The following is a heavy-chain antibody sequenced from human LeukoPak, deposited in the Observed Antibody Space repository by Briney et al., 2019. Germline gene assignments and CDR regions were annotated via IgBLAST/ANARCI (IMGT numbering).Heavy chain of an antibody. CDR2: IYHSGST. D-gene: IGHD3-9*01. V-gene: IGHV4-30-2*01. CDR3: ARVRLKRPFDWLLRGEFDY. CDR1: GGSISSGGYF. J-gene: IGHJ4*02. Sequence: SQALSLTCAVSGGSISSGGYFWSWIRQPPGKGLEWIGYIYHSGSTNYNPSLKSRVTISVDTSKNQFSLKLSSVTAADTAVYYCARVRLKRPFDWLLRGEFDYWGQGTLVTVSS.